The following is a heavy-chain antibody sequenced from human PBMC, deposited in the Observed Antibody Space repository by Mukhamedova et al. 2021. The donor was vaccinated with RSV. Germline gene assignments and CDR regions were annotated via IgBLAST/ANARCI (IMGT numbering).Heavy chain of an antibody. Sequence: LSIPSSGINAEYMGDSVKGRFSVSRDNAENSLFLQMKSLRVEDTAVYYCARHVYSGTSDYDYWGRGTLVTVSS. J-gene: IGHJ4*02. V-gene: IGHV3-11*03. CDR3: ARHVYSGTSDYDY. CDR2: IPSSGINA. D-gene: IGHD5-12*01.